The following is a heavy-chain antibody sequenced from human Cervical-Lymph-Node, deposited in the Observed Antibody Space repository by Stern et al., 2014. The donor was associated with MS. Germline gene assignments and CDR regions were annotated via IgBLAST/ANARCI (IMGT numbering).Heavy chain of an antibody. CDR2: STPLFGTA. CDR1: GDTFSSLD. D-gene: IGHD6-13*01. Sequence: VKLVESGAEVKKPGSSVKVSCKASGDTFSSLDIGWVRQAHGQGPEWLGVSTPLFGTAHYAQNCQCRVTFSADDSTSTTYMELSSLRSEDTAVYYCARHQAGIAADWGQGTLVTVSS. CDR3: ARHQAGIAAD. J-gene: IGHJ4*02. V-gene: IGHV1-69*01.